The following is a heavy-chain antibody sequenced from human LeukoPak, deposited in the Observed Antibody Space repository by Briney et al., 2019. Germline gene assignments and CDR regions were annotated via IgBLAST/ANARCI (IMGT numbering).Heavy chain of an antibody. Sequence: GGSLRLSCAASGFTFSSYWMSWVRQAPGKGLEWVAVISYDGSNKYYADSVKGRFTISRDNSKNTLYLQMNSLRAEDTAVYYCARAEYYYDSSGYYFDYWGQGTLVTVSS. V-gene: IGHV3-30-3*01. CDR3: ARAEYYYDSSGYYFDY. J-gene: IGHJ4*02. D-gene: IGHD3-22*01. CDR2: ISYDGSNK. CDR1: GFTFSSYW.